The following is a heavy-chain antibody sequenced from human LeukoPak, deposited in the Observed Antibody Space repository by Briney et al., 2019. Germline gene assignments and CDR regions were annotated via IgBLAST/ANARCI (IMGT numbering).Heavy chain of an antibody. V-gene: IGHV3-48*03. Sequence: GGSLRLSCAASGFTFSSYEMNWVGQAPGKGREWVSYISSSGSAIYYADSVKGRFTMSRDNAKNSLYLQMNSLRAEDTAVYYCAELGITMIGGVWGKGTTVTISS. D-gene: IGHD3-10*02. CDR3: AELGITMIGGV. CDR1: GFTFSSYE. CDR2: ISSSGSAI. J-gene: IGHJ6*04.